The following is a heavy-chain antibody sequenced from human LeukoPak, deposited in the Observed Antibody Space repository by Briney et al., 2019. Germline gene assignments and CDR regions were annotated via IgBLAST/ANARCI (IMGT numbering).Heavy chain of an antibody. CDR2: ISYDGSNK. Sequence: PGRSLRLSCAASGFTFSSYAMHWVRQAPGKGLEWVAGISYDGSNKYYADSVKGRFTISRDNSKNTLYLQMNSLRAEDTAVYYCARVAYSSGWYDYWGQGTLVTVSS. CDR1: GFTFSSYA. CDR3: ARVAYSSGWYDY. J-gene: IGHJ4*02. V-gene: IGHV3-30-3*01. D-gene: IGHD6-19*01.